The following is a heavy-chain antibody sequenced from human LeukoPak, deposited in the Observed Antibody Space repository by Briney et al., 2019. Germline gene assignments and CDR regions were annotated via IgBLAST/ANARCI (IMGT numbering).Heavy chain of an antibody. CDR1: RYTFTGYY. Sequence: ASVKVSCKASRYTFTGYYMHWVRQAPGQGLEWMGWINPNSGGTNYAQKFQGRVTMTRDTSISTAYMELSRLRSDDTAVYYCARESIVVVPAALASWDWFDPWGQGTLVTVSS. D-gene: IGHD2-2*01. CDR3: ARESIVVVPAALASWDWFDP. CDR2: INPNSGGT. V-gene: IGHV1-2*02. J-gene: IGHJ5*02.